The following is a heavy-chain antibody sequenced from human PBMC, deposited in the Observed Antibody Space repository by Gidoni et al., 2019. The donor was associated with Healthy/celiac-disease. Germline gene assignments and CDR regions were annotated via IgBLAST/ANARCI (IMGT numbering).Heavy chain of an antibody. Sequence: EVQLVESGGGLVQPGGSLTLSCAASGFTFSGSAMHGVRQASGKGLEWVGRIRSKANSYATAYAASVKGRFTISRDDSKNTAYLQMNSLKTEDTAVYYCTRLIPGIAAAGTSDYWGQGTLVTVSS. V-gene: IGHV3-73*02. J-gene: IGHJ4*02. CDR2: IRSKANSYAT. D-gene: IGHD6-13*01. CDR1: GFTFSGSA. CDR3: TRLIPGIAAAGTSDY.